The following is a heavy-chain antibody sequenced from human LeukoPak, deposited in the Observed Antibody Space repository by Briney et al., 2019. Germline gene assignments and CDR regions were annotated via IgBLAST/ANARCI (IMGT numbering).Heavy chain of an antibody. V-gene: IGHV3-11*04. D-gene: IGHD1-26*01. CDR3: AREFSGSNYGFPFDY. CDR2: ISSSGSTI. J-gene: IGHJ4*02. CDR1: EFTFSDYY. Sequence: SGGSLRLSCAASEFTFSDYYMSWIRQAPGKGLEWLSHISSSGSTIYYADSVKGRFTISRDNAKNSLYLQMNSLRAEDTAVYYCAREFSGSNYGFPFDYWGQGTLVTVSS.